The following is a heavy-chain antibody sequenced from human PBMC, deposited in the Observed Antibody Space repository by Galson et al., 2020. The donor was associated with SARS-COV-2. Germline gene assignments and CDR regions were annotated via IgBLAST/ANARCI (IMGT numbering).Heavy chain of an antibody. CDR2: VSFDGSDK. CDR3: ARDQAAGRPNYFDY. J-gene: IGHJ4*02. D-gene: IGHD6-13*01. CDR1: GFIFTSYT. V-gene: IGHV3-30-3*01. Sequence: GESLKISCAASGFIFTSYTMHWVRQAPGKGLEGVAVVSFDGSDKYYAESVKGRFTISRDNARNTLYLQMNSLRAEYTAVYYWARDQAAGRPNYFDYWGQGTLVTVSA.